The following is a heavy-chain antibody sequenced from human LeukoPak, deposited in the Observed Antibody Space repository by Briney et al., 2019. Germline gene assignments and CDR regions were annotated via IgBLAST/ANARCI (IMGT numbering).Heavy chain of an antibody. CDR1: GFIFNNYW. Sequence: PGGSLRLSCAPSGFIFNNYWMSWVRQAPGKGLEWVASINEDGSAKYYMDSVKGRFTISRDNSKNTLYLQMNSLRAEDTAVYYCAKDRARQMVRGVRRYYFDYWGQGTLVTVSS. V-gene: IGHV3-7*01. J-gene: IGHJ4*02. CDR3: AKDRARQMVRGVRRYYFDY. CDR2: INEDGSAK. D-gene: IGHD3-10*01.